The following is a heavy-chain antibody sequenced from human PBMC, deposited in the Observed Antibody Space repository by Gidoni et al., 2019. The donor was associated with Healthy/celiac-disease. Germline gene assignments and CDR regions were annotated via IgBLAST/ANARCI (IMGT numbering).Heavy chain of an antibody. CDR1: GFTFSDYY. CDR2: ISGSSSYT. Sequence: QVQLVESGGGLVKPGGSLRLSCAASGFTFSDYYMKWIRQAPGKGLEWVSYISGSSSYTNYADSVKGRFTVSRDNAKNSLYLQMDSLRAEDTAVYYCARGLRSYYFFEYWGQGTLVTVSS. CDR3: ARGLRSYYFFEY. J-gene: IGHJ4*02. D-gene: IGHD1-26*01. V-gene: IGHV3-11*05.